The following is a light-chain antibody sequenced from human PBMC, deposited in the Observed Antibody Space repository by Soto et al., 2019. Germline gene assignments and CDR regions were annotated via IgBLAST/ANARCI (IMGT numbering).Light chain of an antibody. CDR3: KQYNSYSLT. CDR1: QSISSW. J-gene: IGKJ4*01. V-gene: IGKV1-5*03. CDR2: KAS. Sequence: DIQMTQSPSTLSASVGDRVTITCRASQSISSWLAWYQQKPGKAPKLLIYKASSLESGVPSRFSGSRSGTEVTLTISSLQPDDFATYYCKQYNSYSLTFGGGTKVEIK.